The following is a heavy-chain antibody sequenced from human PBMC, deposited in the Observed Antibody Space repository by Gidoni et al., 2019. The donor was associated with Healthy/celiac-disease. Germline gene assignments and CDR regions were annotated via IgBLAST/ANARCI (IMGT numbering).Heavy chain of an antibody. CDR2: IRSKAYGGTT. Sequence: EVQLVESGGGLVKPGRSLRLSCTASGFTFGDYAMSWFRQAPGKGLEWVGFIRSKAYGGTTEYAASVKGRFTISRDDSKSIAYLQMNSLKTEDTAVYYCTRAYDSSGYSDYWGQGTLVTVSS. D-gene: IGHD3-22*01. J-gene: IGHJ4*02. CDR3: TRAYDSSGYSDY. CDR1: GFTFGDYA. V-gene: IGHV3-49*05.